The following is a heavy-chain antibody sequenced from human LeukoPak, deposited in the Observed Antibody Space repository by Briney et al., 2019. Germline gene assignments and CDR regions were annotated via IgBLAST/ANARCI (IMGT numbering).Heavy chain of an antibody. Sequence: GGSLRLSCAASGFTFSSYWMHWVRQAPGKGLVWVSRINSDGSSTTYADSVKGRFTISRDNAKNTLYLQMNSLRAEDTAVYYCARGSYSSSWYRLDYWGQGTLVTVSS. CDR3: ARGSYSSSWYRLDY. J-gene: IGHJ4*02. CDR2: INSDGSST. D-gene: IGHD6-13*01. CDR1: GFTFSSYW. V-gene: IGHV3-74*01.